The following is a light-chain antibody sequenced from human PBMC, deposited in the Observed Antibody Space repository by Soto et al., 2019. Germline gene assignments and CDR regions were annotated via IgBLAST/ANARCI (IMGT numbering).Light chain of an antibody. CDR2: AAS. Sequence: DIQMTQSPSIMSASVGDRVTITCRASHNINRWLAWFAQKPGRAPQLLIYAASTLHSGVPSRFSGSGSGTDFTLTISSLQPEDFATYYCQHLNTYPITFGPGTRLEIK. V-gene: IGKV1-9*01. CDR1: HNINRW. CDR3: QHLNTYPIT. J-gene: IGKJ5*01.